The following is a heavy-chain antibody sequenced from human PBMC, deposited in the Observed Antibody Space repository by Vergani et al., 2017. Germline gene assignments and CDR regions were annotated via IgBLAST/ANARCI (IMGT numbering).Heavy chain of an antibody. CDR1: GYSFTNYW. Sequence: EVQLVQSGAEVKKPGESLKISCQISGYSFTNYWIGWVRQMPGKGLEWMGIIHPADSDTRYSPSFQGQVTISVDKSISTAYLQRSILRASDSAMYYCARVYGRDSSGSKYFDYWGQGTLVTVSS. J-gene: IGHJ4*02. CDR3: ARVYGRDSSGSKYFDY. V-gene: IGHV5-51*01. D-gene: IGHD3-22*01. CDR2: IHPADSDT.